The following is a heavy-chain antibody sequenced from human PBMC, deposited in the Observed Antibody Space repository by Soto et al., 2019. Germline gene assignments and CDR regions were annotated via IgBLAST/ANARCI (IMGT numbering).Heavy chain of an antibody. CDR2: ISYDGSNK. CDR3: ARDIVVVPAAMPYYYYGMDV. J-gene: IGHJ6*02. V-gene: IGHV3-30-3*01. Sequence: VGSLRLSCAASGFTFSSYAMHWVRQAPGKGLEWVAVISYDGSNKYYADSVKGRFTISRDNSKNTLYLQMNSLRAEDTAVYYCARDIVVVPAAMPYYYYGMDVWGQGTTVTVSS. CDR1: GFTFSSYA. D-gene: IGHD2-2*01.